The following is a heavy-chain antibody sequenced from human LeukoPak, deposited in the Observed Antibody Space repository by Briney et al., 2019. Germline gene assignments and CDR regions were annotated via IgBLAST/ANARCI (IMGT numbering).Heavy chain of an antibody. CDR1: GFTFNNYR. CDR2: INAGNGNT. D-gene: IGHD1-26*01. CDR3: ARTIKWVGATFDY. J-gene: IGHJ4*02. Sequence: GASVKVSCKASGFTFNNYRFTWVRQVPGQGLEWMGWINAGNGNTKYSQKFQGRVTITRDTSASTAYMELSSLRSEDTAVYYCARTIKWVGATFDYWGQGTLVTVSS. V-gene: IGHV1-3*01.